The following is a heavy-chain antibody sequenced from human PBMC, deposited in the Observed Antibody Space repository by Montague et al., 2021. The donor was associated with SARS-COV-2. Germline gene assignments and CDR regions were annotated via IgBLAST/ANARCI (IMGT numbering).Heavy chain of an antibody. CDR3: ARQYYDSSGEDAFDI. V-gene: IGHV4-59*08. CDR1: GGSISSYY. D-gene: IGHD3-22*01. Sequence: SETLSLTCTVSGGSISSYYWSWIRQPPGKGLEWIGYIYYGGSTNYNPSLKSRVTISVDTSKNQFSLKLSSVTAADTAVYYCARQYYDSSGEDAFDIWGQGKMVTVSS. J-gene: IGHJ3*02. CDR2: IYYGGST.